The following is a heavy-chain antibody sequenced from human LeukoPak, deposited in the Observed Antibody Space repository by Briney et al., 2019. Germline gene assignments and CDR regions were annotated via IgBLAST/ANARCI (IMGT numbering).Heavy chain of an antibody. D-gene: IGHD4-17*01. CDR3: TREDYGGTIDY. CDR1: GGSLRSSS. V-gene: IGHV3-7*01. J-gene: IGHJ4*02. CDR2: IHQHGSKE. Sequence: ETLSLTCAVSGGSLRSSSHYWAWIRQPPGKGLEWVANIHQHGSKENYVDPVKGRFTISRDNAKNSLYLQMNSLRAEDTAVYYCTREDYGGTIDYWGQGTLVTVSS.